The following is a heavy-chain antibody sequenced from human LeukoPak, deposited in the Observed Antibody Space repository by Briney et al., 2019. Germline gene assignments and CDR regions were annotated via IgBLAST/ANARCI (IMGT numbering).Heavy chain of an antibody. CDR3: ARDADSSGYYPGYLDL. CDR1: GASISTYY. J-gene: IGHJ2*01. Sequence: PSETLSLTCTVSGASISTYYWSWIRQPPGKGLEGIGYIDYSGSSNYNPSPKRRVTISVDTSKHQFSLKLSSVTAADTAVYYCARDADSSGYYPGYLDLWGRGALVTVSS. D-gene: IGHD3-22*01. CDR2: IDYSGSS. V-gene: IGHV4-59*01.